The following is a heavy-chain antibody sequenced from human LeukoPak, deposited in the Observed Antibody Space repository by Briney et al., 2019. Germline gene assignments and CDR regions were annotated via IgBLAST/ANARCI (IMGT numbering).Heavy chain of an antibody. D-gene: IGHD2-2*01. V-gene: IGHV3-49*04. J-gene: IGHJ1*01. CDR1: GFTFDNYA. CDR3: TRIYCTSSICSWVYFQH. CDR2: IRTKAYGGTT. Sequence: QSGGSLRLSCTASGFTFDNYAPTWVRQAPGKGLEWVGFIRTKAYGGTTEYAASVKGRFSISTDESKSIAYLQMNSLKTEDTAVCYCTRIYCTSSICSWVYFQHWGQGTLVTVSS.